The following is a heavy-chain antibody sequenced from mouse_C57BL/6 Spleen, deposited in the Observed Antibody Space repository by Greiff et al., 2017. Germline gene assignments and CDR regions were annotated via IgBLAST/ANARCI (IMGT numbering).Heavy chain of an antibody. D-gene: IGHD2-12*01. J-gene: IGHJ2*01. CDR1: GFTFSSYG. CDR2: ISSGGSYT. CDR3: AREGCYDFLFGY. V-gene: IGHV5-6*02. Sequence: EVKLVESGGDLVKPGGSLKLSCAASGFTFSSYGMSWVRQTPDKRLEWVATISSGGSYTYYPDSVKGRFTISRDNAKNTLYLQMSRLTSEDTARYYCAREGCYDFLFGYWGQGTTLTVSS.